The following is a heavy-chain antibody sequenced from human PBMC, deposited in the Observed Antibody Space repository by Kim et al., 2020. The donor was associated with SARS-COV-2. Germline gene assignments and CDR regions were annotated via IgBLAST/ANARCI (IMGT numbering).Heavy chain of an antibody. CDR2: IYYSGST. J-gene: IGHJ6*02. V-gene: IGHV4-39*01. Sequence: SETLSLTCTVPGGSISSSSYYWGWIRQPPGKGLECIGSIYYSGSTYYNQSLKSRVTISVDTSKNQFSLKLCSVNAADTAVYYCARDPILTGLLTPSNYYYYGMDVWGQGTTVTVSS. CDR3: ARDPILTGLLTPSNYYYYGMDV. CDR1: GGSISSSSYY. D-gene: IGHD3-9*01.